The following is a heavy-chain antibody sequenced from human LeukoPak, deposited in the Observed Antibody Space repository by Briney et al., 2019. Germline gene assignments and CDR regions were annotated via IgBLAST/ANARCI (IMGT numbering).Heavy chain of an antibody. CDR3: ASSSTRYYDFWSGYEDYNWFDP. V-gene: IGHV4-59*01. CDR1: GGSISSYY. D-gene: IGHD3-3*01. CDR2: IYYSGST. J-gene: IGHJ5*02. Sequence: PSETLSLTCTVSGGSISSYYWSWIRQPPGKGLEWIGYIYYSGSTNYNPSLKSRVTISVDTSKNQFSLKLSSVTAADTAVYYCASSSTRYYDFWSGYEDYNWFDPWGQGTLVTVSS.